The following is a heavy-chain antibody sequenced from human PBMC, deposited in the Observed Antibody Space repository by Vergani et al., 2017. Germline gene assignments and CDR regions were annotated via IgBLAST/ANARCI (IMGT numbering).Heavy chain of an antibody. CDR2: MNPNSGNQ. V-gene: IGHV1-8*01. J-gene: IGHJ5*02. CDR1: GYTFTSYD. Sequence: QVQLVQSGAEVKKPGASVKVSCKASGYTFTSYDINWVRQATGQGLEWMGWMNPNSGNQGYAQKFQGRVTMTRYTSISTAYIVLRSLRSEDTAVYSCARAPFELYSSSWYEDNWLDPWSQGWLVAVSS. CDR3: ARAPFELYSSSWYEDNWLDP. D-gene: IGHD6-13*01.